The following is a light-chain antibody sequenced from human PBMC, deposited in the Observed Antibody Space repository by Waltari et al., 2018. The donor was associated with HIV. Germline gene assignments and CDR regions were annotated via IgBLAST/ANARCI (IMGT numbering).Light chain of an antibody. CDR3: ATWDNSLSVWV. Sequence: QSVVTQPPSASGTPGQRVTLSCSGSSSNIGDNYVYWYQQSPGTTPNPLIYMNDRRPSGVPDRFSGSKSGTSASLAISGLRSEDEADYYCATWDNSLSVWVFGGGSKLTVL. CDR2: MND. J-gene: IGLJ3*02. CDR1: SSNIGDNY. V-gene: IGLV1-47*01.